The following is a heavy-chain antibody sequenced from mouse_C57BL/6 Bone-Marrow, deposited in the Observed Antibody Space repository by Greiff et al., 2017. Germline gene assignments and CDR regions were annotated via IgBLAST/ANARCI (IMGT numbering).Heavy chain of an antibody. Sequence: QVQLQQPGAELVKPGASVKMSCTASGYTFTSYWITWVQQRPGKGLEWIGDICPGSGSTNYNEKFKGKATLTVDTSSSTAYMQLSSLTSEDSAVYYCARERGLLRHLDYWGQGTTLTVSS. V-gene: IGHV1-55*01. D-gene: IGHD1-2*01. CDR2: ICPGSGST. J-gene: IGHJ2*01. CDR3: ARERGLLRHLDY. CDR1: GYTFTSYW.